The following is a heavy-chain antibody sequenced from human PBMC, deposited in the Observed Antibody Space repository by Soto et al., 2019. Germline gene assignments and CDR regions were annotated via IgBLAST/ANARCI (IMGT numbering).Heavy chain of an antibody. CDR2: ISGSGGST. J-gene: IGHJ4*02. D-gene: IGHD6-6*01. Sequence: GGSLRLSCAASGFTFSSYAMSWVRQAPGKGLEWVSAISGSGGSTYYADSVKGRFTISRDNSKNTLYLQMNSLRAEDTAVYYCAKDLGYSSSSSGTFDYWGQGTLVTVSS. CDR1: GFTFSSYA. V-gene: IGHV3-23*01. CDR3: AKDLGYSSSSSGTFDY.